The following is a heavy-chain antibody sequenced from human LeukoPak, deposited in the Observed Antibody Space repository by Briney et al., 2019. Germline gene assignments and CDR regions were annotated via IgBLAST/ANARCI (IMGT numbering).Heavy chain of an antibody. V-gene: IGHV3-21*01. CDR1: GFTFGSYS. D-gene: IGHD3-16*01. J-gene: IGHJ4*02. Sequence: GGSLRLSCAASGFTFGSYSMNWVRQAPGKGLEWVSSISSSSSYIYYADSVKGRFTISRDNAKNSLYLQMNSLRAEDTAVYYCARDRGGAKLDYWGQGTLVTVSS. CDR2: ISSSSSYI. CDR3: ARDRGGAKLDY.